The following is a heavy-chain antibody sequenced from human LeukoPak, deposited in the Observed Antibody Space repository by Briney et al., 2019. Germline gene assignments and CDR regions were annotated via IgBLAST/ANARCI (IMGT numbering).Heavy chain of an antibody. CDR1: GFTFSSYS. D-gene: IGHD1-26*01. CDR3: ARGLTSSDY. V-gene: IGHV3-66*01. J-gene: IGHJ4*02. Sequence: GGSLRLSCAASGFTFSSYSMNWVRQAPGKGLEWVSVIYSGGSTYYADSVKGRFTISRDNSKNTLYLQMNSLRAEDTAVYYCARGLTSSDYWGQGTLVTVSS. CDR2: IYSGGST.